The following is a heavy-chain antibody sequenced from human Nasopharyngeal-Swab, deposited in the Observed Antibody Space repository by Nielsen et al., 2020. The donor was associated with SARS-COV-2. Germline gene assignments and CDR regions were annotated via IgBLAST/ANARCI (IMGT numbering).Heavy chain of an antibody. J-gene: IGHJ4*02. V-gene: IGHV4-34*01. CDR2: INHSGTT. D-gene: IGHD5-12*01. Sequence: SETLSLTCAVYGGSFSGYYWSWIRQPPGKGLEWIGEINHSGTTNYNPSLKSRVTISVDTSKNQFSLKLSSVTAADTAVYYCARGGYSGYFDYWGQGTLVTVSS. CDR3: ARGGYSGYFDY. CDR1: GGSFSGYY.